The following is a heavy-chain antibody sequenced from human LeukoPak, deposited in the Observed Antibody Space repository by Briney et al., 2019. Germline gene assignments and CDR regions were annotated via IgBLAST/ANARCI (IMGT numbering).Heavy chain of an antibody. CDR2: MNPNSGNT. CDR1: GYTFTSYD. D-gene: IGHD3-22*01. J-gene: IGHJ6*03. Sequence: ASVKVSCXASGYTFTSYDINWVRQAIGQGLEWMGWMNPNSGNTGYAQKFQGRVTMTRNTSISTAYMELSSLRSEDTAVYYCARATDYYYDSSGYYVYYYYYYMDVWGKGTTVTVSS. V-gene: IGHV1-8*01. CDR3: ARATDYYYDSSGYYVYYYYYYMDV.